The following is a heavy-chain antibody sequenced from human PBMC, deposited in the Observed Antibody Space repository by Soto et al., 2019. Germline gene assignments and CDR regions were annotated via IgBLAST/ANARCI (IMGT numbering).Heavy chain of an antibody. CDR3: ASPKIAFYNWFDP. D-gene: IGHD3-3*02. J-gene: IGHJ5*02. CDR2: IYYSGST. CDR1: GGSISSSSYY. V-gene: IGHV4-39*01. Sequence: SETLSLTCTVSGGSISSSSYYWGWIRQPPGKGLEWIGSIYYSGSTYYKQSLKNRVTISVDTSKNQLSLKLSSVTAADTAVYYCASPKIAFYNWFDPWGQGTLVTVS.